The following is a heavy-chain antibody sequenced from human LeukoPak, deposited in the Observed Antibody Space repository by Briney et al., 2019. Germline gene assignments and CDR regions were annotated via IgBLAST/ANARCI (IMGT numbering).Heavy chain of an antibody. V-gene: IGHV1-3*01. Sequence: ASVKVSCKASGHTFTSYAMHWVRQAPGQRLEWMGWINAGNGNTKYSQKFQGRVTITRDTSASTAYMELSSLRSEDTAVYYCARALGINAFDIWGQGTMVTVSS. CDR2: INAGNGNT. CDR1: GHTFTSYA. J-gene: IGHJ3*02. D-gene: IGHD7-27*01. CDR3: ARALGINAFDI.